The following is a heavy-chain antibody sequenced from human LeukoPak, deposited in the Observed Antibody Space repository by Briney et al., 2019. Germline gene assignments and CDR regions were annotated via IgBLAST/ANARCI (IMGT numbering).Heavy chain of an antibody. V-gene: IGHV4-59*12. J-gene: IGHJ4*02. CDR2: IYYSGST. D-gene: IGHD5-18*01. CDR3: ARTPAMRT. Sequence: PSETLSLTCTVSGGSISDYYWSWIRQPPGKGLEWIGYIYYSGSTNYNPSLKSRVTISVDTSKNQFSLKLSSVTAADTAVYYCARTPAMRTWGQGTLVTVSS. CDR1: GGSISDYY.